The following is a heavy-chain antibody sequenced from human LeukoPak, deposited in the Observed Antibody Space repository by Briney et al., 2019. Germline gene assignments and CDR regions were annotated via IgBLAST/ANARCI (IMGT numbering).Heavy chain of an antibody. CDR2: INHSGST. CDR1: GGSFSGYY. D-gene: IGHD5-12*01. CDR3: AMALAEYYYNGMDV. J-gene: IGHJ6*02. V-gene: IGHV4-34*01. Sequence: SETLSLTCAVYGGSFSGYYWSWIRQPPGKGLEWIGEINHSGSTNYNPSLKSRVTISVDTSKNQFSLKLSSVTAADTAVYYCAMALAEYYYNGMDVWGQGTTVTVSS.